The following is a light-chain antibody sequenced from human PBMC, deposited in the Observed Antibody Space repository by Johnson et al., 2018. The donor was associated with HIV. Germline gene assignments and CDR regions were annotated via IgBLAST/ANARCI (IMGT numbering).Light chain of an antibody. J-gene: IGLJ1*01. CDR2: DSN. CDR3: GTWDSSLSADV. V-gene: IGLV1-51*01. Sequence: HSVLTQPPSVSAAPGQKVTISCSGSSSNIGNNYVSWYQQLPGTAPKLLIYDSNKRPSGIPDRFSGSKSGTSATLGITGLQTGEEADYYCGTWDSSLSADVYGTGTRVTVL. CDR1: SSNIGNNY.